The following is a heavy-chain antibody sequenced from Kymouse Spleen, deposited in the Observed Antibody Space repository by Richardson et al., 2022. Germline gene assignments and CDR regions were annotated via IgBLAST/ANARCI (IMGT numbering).Heavy chain of an antibody. CDR2: ISWNSGSI. J-gene: IGHJ4*02. V-gene: IGHV3-9*01. CDR1: GFTFDDYA. CDR3: AKDRVAVAGTLYFDY. D-gene: IGHD6-19*01. Sequence: EVQLVESGGGLVQPGRSLRLSCAASGFTFDDYAMHWVRQAPGKGLEWVSGISWNSGSIGYADSVKGRFTISRDNAKNSLYLQMNSLRAEDTALYYCAKDRVAVAGTLYFDYWGQGTLVTVSS.